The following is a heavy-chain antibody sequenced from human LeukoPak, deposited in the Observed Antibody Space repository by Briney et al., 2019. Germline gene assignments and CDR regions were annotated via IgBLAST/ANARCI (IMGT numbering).Heavy chain of an antibody. V-gene: IGHV1-69*05. CDR2: IIPIFGTA. D-gene: IGHD2-15*01. Sequence: SVKVSCKXSGGTFSSYAISWVRQAPGQGLEWMGRIIPIFGTANYSQRFQGRVTITTDESTSTAYMELSSLRSEDTAVYYCASVLRYCSGGSCPAAWGQGTLVTVSS. J-gene: IGHJ5*02. CDR3: ASVLRYCSGGSCPAA. CDR1: GGTFSSYA.